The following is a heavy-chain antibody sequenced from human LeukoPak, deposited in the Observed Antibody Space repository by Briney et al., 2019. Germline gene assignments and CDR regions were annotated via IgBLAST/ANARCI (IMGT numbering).Heavy chain of an antibody. CDR2: ISAYNGNT. CDR3: ARVDIVVVPAAPDY. J-gene: IGHJ4*02. CDR1: GYTFTGYY. Sequence: EASVKVSCKASGYTFTGYYMHWVRQAPGQGLEWMGWISAYNGNTNYAQKLQGRVTMTTDTSTSTAYMELRSLRSDDTAVYYCARVDIVVVPAAPDYWGQGTLVTVSS. D-gene: IGHD2-2*01. V-gene: IGHV1-18*04.